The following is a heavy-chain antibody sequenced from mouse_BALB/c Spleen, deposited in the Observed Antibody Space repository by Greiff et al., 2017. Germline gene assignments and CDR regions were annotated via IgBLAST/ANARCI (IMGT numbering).Heavy chain of an antibody. CDR2: IYPGSGST. Sequence: LQQPGSELVRPGASVKLSCKASGYTFTSYWMHWVKQRHGQGLEWIGNIYPGSGSTNYDEKFKSKGTLTVDTSSSTAYMHLSSLTSEDSEVYYCTRDGGSSFDYWGQGTTLTVSS. CDR1: GYTFTSYW. V-gene: IGHV1S22*01. CDR3: TRDGGSSFDY. J-gene: IGHJ2*01. D-gene: IGHD1-1*01.